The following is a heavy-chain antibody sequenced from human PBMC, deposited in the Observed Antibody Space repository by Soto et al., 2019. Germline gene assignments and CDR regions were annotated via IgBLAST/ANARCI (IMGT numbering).Heavy chain of an antibody. CDR2: INAGNGNT. J-gene: IGHJ2*01. V-gene: IGHV1-3*01. D-gene: IGHD3-3*01. Sequence: ASVKVSCKASGYTFTSYAMHWVRQAPGQRLEWMGWINAGNGNTKYSQKFQGRVTITRDTSASTAYMELSSLRSEDTAVYYCARPRVLRFFETWPRASGWYLDLWGRGTMVTVSS. CDR1: GYTFTSYA. CDR3: ARPRVLRFFETWPRASGWYLDL.